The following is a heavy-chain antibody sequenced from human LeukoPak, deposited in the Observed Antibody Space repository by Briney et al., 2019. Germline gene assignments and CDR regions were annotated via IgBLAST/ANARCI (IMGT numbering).Heavy chain of an antibody. CDR2: LFGSGSGK. Sequence: GGSLRLSCAASGFSFGDYAMSWVRQAPGKSLEWVAGLFGSGSGKSYADSVKGRVTISRDNSRNMVCLQMYSLSAEDTAMYYCVKDLISRDGYWDIDSWGRGTLVTVSS. D-gene: IGHD2-2*03. CDR3: VKDLISRDGYWDIDS. V-gene: IGHV3-23*01. J-gene: IGHJ5*01. CDR1: GFSFGDYA.